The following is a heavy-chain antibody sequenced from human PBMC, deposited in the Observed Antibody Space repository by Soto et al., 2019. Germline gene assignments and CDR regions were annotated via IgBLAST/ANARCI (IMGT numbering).Heavy chain of an antibody. CDR2: IYYSGST. V-gene: IGHV4-59*01. Sequence: QVQLQESGPGLVKPSETLSLTCPVSGGSISSYYWSWIRQPPGKGLEWIGDIYYSGSTNYNPSLTSRVTISVDTSKIQFSLKLSSVTAADTAVYYCARGPVQRSGYELDYWGQGTLVTVSS. D-gene: IGHD5-12*01. CDR1: GGSISSYY. J-gene: IGHJ4*02. CDR3: ARGPVQRSGYELDY.